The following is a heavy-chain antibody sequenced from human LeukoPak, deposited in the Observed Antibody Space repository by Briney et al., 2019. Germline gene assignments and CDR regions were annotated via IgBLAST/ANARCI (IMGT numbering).Heavy chain of an antibody. J-gene: IGHJ4*02. CDR3: ARRTNSIDY. D-gene: IGHD6-13*01. CDR2: IYPGEFDT. CDR1: GYSFTSYW. Sequence: GESLKISCKGFGYSFTSYWIGGGRQLPGKGLGWWEIIYPGEFDTRSSPSFQGQVTISADKSISTAYLQWSSLKASDTAMYYCARRTNSIDYWGQGTLVTVSS. V-gene: IGHV5-51*01.